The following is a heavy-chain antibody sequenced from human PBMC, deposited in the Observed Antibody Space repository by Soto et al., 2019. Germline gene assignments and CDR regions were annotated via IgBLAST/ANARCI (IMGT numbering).Heavy chain of an antibody. J-gene: IGHJ4*02. D-gene: IGHD6-19*01. V-gene: IGHV3-23*01. CDR3: ANGLKSIAVAGS. CDR1: GFTFSSYA. CDR2: ISGSGGST. Sequence: EVQLLESGGGLVQPGGSLRLSCAASGFTFSSYAMSWVRQAPGKGLEWVSAISGSGGSTYYADSVKGRFTISRDNSKNTPDLQMNSLRAEDKAVYYCANGLKSIAVAGSWGQGTLVTVSS.